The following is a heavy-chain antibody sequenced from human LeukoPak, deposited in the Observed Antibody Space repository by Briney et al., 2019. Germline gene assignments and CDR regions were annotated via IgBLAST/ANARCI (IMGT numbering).Heavy chain of an antibody. CDR1: GYTFTSYY. J-gene: IGHJ4*02. CDR2: INPSGGST. Sequence: ASVKVSCKASGYTFTSYYMHWVRQAPGQGLEWMGIINPSGGSTSYAQKFQGRVTMTRDTSTSTVYMELSSLRSEDTAVYYCAREGGWLQSAYYFAYWGQGTLVTVSS. CDR3: AREGGWLQSAYYFAY. D-gene: IGHD5-24*01. V-gene: IGHV1-46*01.